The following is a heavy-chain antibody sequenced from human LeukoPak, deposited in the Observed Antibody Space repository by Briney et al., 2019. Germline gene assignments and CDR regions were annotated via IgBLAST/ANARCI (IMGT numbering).Heavy chain of an antibody. J-gene: IGHJ4*02. CDR2: INPSGGST. CDR3: ARDNQPPLGGYSH. Sequence: ASVKVSCKASGYTFTSYYMHWLRQAPGQGLEWMGIINPSGGSTSYAQKFQGRVTITRDTSTSTVYMELSSLRSEDTAVYYCARDNQPPLGGYSHWGQGTLVTVSS. CDR1: GYTFTSYY. D-gene: IGHD5-18*01. V-gene: IGHV1-46*01.